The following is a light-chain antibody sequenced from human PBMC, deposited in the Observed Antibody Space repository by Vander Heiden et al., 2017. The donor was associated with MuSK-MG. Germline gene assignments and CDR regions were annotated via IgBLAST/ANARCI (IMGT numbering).Light chain of an antibody. CDR3: CADAGSYV. J-gene: IGLJ1*01. V-gene: IGLV2-11*01. CDR1: SSDVGGYNY. Sequence: QSALTQPRSVSGSPGQSVTISCTGTSSDVGGYNYVSWYQQHPGKAPKLMIDEVRKRPAGVPDRFSGSKSGNTASLTIAGRQAEDEDDYYCCADAGSYVFGTGTKVTVL. CDR2: EVR.